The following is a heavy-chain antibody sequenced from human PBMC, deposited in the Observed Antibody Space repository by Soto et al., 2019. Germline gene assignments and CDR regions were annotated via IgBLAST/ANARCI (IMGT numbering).Heavy chain of an antibody. CDR3: AKFLGHCSTTSCVVFPLNY. Sequence: EVQLLESGGGLVEPGGSLRLSCAASGFTFSSYAVSWVRQAPGKGLEWVSGISGSGYSTYYADSVKGRFTISRDNSKNTLYLQMNSLGAEDTAVYYCAKFLGHCSTTSCVVFPLNYWGHGTLVTVSS. J-gene: IGHJ4*01. CDR1: GFTFSSYA. D-gene: IGHD2-2*01. V-gene: IGHV3-23*01. CDR2: ISGSGYST.